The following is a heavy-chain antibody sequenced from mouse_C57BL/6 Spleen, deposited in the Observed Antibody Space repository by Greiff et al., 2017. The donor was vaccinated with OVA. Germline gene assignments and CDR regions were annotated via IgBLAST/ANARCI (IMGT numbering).Heavy chain of an antibody. CDR2: IWSGGST. V-gene: IGHV2-2*01. J-gene: IGHJ4*01. D-gene: IGHD1-1*02. Sequence: QVQLKESGPGLVQPSQSLSITCTVSGFSLTSYGVHWVRQSPGKGLEWLGVIWSGGSTDYNAAFISRLSISKDNSKSQVFFKMSSLQADDTAIYCCGTGDYGAMDYWGQGTSVTVSA. CDR3: GTGDYGAMDY. CDR1: GFSLTSYG.